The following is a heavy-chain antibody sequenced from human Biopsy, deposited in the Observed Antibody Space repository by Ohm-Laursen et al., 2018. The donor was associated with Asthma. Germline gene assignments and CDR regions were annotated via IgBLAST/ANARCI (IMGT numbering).Heavy chain of an antibody. J-gene: IGHJ4*02. CDR1: GFAVSRDY. CDR2: ISFDGSTK. D-gene: IGHD6-6*01. Sequence: SLRLSCAASGFAVSRDYMFWVRQAPGKGLEWVALISFDGSTKYFADSVKGRFTISRDNSKNTLYLQMNSLRAEDTVVYYCARAISSSWWAVEYWGQGTLVTVSS. V-gene: IGHV3-30*03. CDR3: ARAISSSWWAVEY.